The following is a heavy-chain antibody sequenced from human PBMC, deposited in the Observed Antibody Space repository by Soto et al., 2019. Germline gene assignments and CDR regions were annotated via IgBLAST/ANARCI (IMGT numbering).Heavy chain of an antibody. CDR3: AKSDTYLDSVVVPAAIPGAFDI. CDR1: GFTFSSYG. Sequence: QVQLVESGGGVVQPGRSLRLSCAASGFTFSSYGMHWVRQAPGKGLEGVAVISYDGSNQYYADSVKGRFTISRDNSKHTLDLQMNSLRAEDTAVYYCAKSDTYLDSVVVPAAIPGAFDIWGQGTMVTVSS. CDR2: ISYDGSNQ. J-gene: IGHJ3*02. V-gene: IGHV3-30*18. D-gene: IGHD2-2*02.